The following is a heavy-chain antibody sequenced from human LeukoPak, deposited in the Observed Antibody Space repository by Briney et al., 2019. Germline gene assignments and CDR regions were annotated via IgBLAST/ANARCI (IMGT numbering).Heavy chain of an antibody. D-gene: IGHD6-19*01. CDR2: INHSGST. Sequence: PSETLSLTCAVYGGSFSGYYWSWIRQPPGKGLEWIGEINHSGSTNYNPSLKSRVTISVDTSKNQFSLQLNSVTPEDTAVYYCAREAWLVRGGDYYGMDVWGQGTTVTVSS. J-gene: IGHJ6*02. CDR3: AREAWLVRGGDYYGMDV. V-gene: IGHV4-34*01. CDR1: GGSFSGYY.